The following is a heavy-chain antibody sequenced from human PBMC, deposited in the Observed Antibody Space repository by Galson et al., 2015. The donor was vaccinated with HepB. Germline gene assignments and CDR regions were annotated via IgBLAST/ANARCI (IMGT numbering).Heavy chain of an antibody. D-gene: IGHD1-26*01. V-gene: IGHV6-1*01. CDR3: AREPPDSGSNSYDI. Sequence: CAISGDSVSSNSAAWNWIRQSPSRGLEWLGRTYYRSKWYNDYAVSVESRIVINPETSKNQLSLQLKSVTPEDTAVYYCAREPPDSGSNSYDIWGQGTMVTVSS. J-gene: IGHJ3*02. CDR1: GDSVSSNSAA. CDR2: TYYRSKWYN.